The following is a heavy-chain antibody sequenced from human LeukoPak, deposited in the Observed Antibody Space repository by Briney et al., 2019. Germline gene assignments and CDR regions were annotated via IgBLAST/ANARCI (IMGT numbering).Heavy chain of an antibody. CDR2: INHSGST. Sequence: SETLSLTCAVYGGSFSGYYWSWIRQPPGKGLEWIGEINHSGSTNYNPSLKSRVTISVDTSKNQFSLKLSSVTAADTAVYYCARMGYDFWSGYWAWFDPWGQGTLVTVSS. J-gene: IGHJ5*02. V-gene: IGHV4-34*01. CDR3: ARMGYDFWSGYWAWFDP. CDR1: GGSFSGYY. D-gene: IGHD3-3*01.